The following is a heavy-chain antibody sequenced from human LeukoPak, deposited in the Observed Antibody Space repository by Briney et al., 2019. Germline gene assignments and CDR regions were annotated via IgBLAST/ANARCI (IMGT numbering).Heavy chain of an antibody. CDR2: IYSDNT. Sequence: GVSLRLSCTVSGFTVSSNSMSWVRQAPGKGLEWVSFIYSDNTHYSDSAKGRFTISRDNSKNTLYLQMNSLRAEDTAVYYCARRAGAYSHPYDYWGQGTLVTVS. J-gene: IGHJ4*02. CDR3: ARRAGAYSHPYDY. CDR1: GFTVSSNS. V-gene: IGHV3-53*01. D-gene: IGHD4/OR15-4a*01.